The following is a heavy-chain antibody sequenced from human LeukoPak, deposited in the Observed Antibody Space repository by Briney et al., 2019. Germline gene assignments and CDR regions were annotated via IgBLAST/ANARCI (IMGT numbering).Heavy chain of an antibody. V-gene: IGHV3-9*01. Sequence: GRSLRLSCAASGFTFDDYAMHWVRQAPGKGVEWVSGISWNSGSIDYADSVKGRFTISRENAKNSLYLQMNSLRAEDTALYYCAKGKTSYYYYYMDVWGKGTTVTISS. CDR1: GFTFDDYA. CDR2: ISWNSGSI. D-gene: IGHD1/OR15-1a*01. CDR3: AKGKTSYYYYYMDV. J-gene: IGHJ6*03.